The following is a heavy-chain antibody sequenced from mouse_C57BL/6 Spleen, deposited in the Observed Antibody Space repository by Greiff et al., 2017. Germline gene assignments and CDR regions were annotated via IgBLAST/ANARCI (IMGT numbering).Heavy chain of an antibody. J-gene: IGHJ2*01. V-gene: IGHV5-9-1*02. Sequence: EVQLVESGEGLVKPGGSLKLSCAASGFTFSGYAMSWVRQTPEKRLEWVAYISSGGDYIYYADTVKGRFTISRDNARNTLYLQMSSLKSEDTAVYYCTSGRGSYFDVWGTGTTLTVSS. CDR2: ISSGGDYI. D-gene: IGHD1-1*02. CDR3: TSGRGSYFDV. CDR1: GFTFSGYA.